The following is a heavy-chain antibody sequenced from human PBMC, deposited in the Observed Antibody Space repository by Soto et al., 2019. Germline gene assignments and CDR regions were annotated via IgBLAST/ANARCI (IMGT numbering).Heavy chain of an antibody. V-gene: IGHV4-4*07. CDR2: VSSSGNT. CDR3: ATADYDILTGSYAMDV. Sequence: WETLSLTCTVSGDSLGNYYWFWVRQPVGKGLEWIGRVSSSGNTNANPTLNSRATMSIDTSKKQFSLRLSSVTAADTAVYYCATADYDILTGSYAMDVWGQGTTVTVYS. D-gene: IGHD3-9*01. J-gene: IGHJ6*02. CDR1: GDSLGNYY.